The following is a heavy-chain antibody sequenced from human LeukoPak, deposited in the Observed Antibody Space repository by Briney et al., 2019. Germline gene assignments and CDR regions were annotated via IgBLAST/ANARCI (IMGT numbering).Heavy chain of an antibody. CDR3: AKRSGYTTGWFLGF. CDR1: GFSFSSYA. J-gene: IGHJ4*02. D-gene: IGHD6-19*01. V-gene: IGHV3-23*01. CDR2: ISGSGDNT. Sequence: GGSLRLSCAASGFSFSSYAMSWVRQAPGKGLEWVSSISGSGDNTYYAESVKGRFTISRDNSKNTLFLQMNSLRAEDTAVFYCAKRSGYTTGWFLGFWGQGTLVTVSS.